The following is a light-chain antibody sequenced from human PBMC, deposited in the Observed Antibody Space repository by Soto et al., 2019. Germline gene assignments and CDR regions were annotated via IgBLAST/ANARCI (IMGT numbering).Light chain of an antibody. CDR1: SSDVGSYNL. CDR3: CSHAGSSSS. J-gene: IGLJ1*01. Sequence: QSALTQPASVSGSPGQSITISCTGTSSDVGSYNLVSWYQQHPGKAPKLMIYEGTKRPSGVSNRFSGSKSGNTASLTISGLQAEDEADYYCCSHAGSSSSFGIGTKVTVL. V-gene: IGLV2-23*01. CDR2: EGT.